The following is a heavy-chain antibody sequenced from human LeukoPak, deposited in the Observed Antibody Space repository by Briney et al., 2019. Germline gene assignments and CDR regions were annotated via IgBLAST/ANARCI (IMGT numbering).Heavy chain of an antibody. Sequence: ASVKVSCQASGYTFSAYYMNWVRQAPGQGLEWMGRISAYNGNTNYAQKLQGRVTMTTDTSTSTAYMELRSLRSDDTAVYYCARGGDGDILTGLVFDYWGQGTLVTVSS. CDR1: GYTFSAYY. D-gene: IGHD3-9*01. CDR3: ARGGDGDILTGLVFDY. V-gene: IGHV1-18*04. CDR2: ISAYNGNT. J-gene: IGHJ4*02.